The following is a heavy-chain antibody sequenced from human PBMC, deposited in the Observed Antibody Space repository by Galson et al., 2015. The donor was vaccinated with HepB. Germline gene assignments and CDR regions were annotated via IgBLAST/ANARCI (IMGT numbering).Heavy chain of an antibody. J-gene: IGHJ5*02. D-gene: IGHD2-21*01. V-gene: IGHV3-7*01. CDR1: GFIFRDYW. CDR3: ARAPMLEVANWYDP. Sequence: SLRLSCAASGFIFRDYWMAWVRQAPGKGPEWVANIKHDGSAQYYLDSVKGRFTISRDNGQSSLFLQMNSLRVEDTALYYCARAPMLEVANWYDPWGQGTLVTVSS. CDR2: IKHDGSAQ.